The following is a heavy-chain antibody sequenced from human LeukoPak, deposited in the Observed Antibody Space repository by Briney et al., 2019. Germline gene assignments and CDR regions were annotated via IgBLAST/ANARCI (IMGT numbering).Heavy chain of an antibody. CDR2: IWYDGSNK. CDR3: ARDHSSGWYSDYFDY. Sequence: GGSLRLSCAASGFTFSSYGMHWVRQAPGKGLEWVAVIWYDGSNKYYADSVKGRFTISRDNSKNTLYLQMNSLRAEDTAVYYCARDHSSGWYSDYFDYWGQATLVTVSS. D-gene: IGHD6-19*01. J-gene: IGHJ4*02. CDR1: GFTFSSYG. V-gene: IGHV3-33*01.